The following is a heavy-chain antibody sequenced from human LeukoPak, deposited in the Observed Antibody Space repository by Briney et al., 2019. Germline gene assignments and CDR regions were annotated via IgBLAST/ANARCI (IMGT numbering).Heavy chain of an antibody. CDR1: GGSISSSSYY. Sequence: SETLSLTCTVSGGSISSSSYYWGWIRQPPGKGLEWIGSIYYSGSTYYNPSLKSRVTISVDTSKNQFSLKLSSVTAADTAVYYCARGEYRYSYGYSLGAFDYWGQGTLVTVSS. CDR3: ARGEYRYSYGYSLGAFDY. CDR2: IYYSGST. V-gene: IGHV4-39*07. D-gene: IGHD5-18*01. J-gene: IGHJ4*02.